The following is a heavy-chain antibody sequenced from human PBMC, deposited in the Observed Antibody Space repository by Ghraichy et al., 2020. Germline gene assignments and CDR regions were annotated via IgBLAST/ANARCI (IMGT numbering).Heavy chain of an antibody. J-gene: IGHJ1*01. V-gene: IGHV3-15*01. CDR2: IKSKTDGGTT. CDR3: TTEPLLYYDSSGYYKEGDEYFQH. D-gene: IGHD3-22*01. CDR1: GFTFSNAW. Sequence: GGSLRLSCAASGFTFSNAWMSWVRQAPGKGLEWVGRIKSKTDGGTTDYAAPVKGRFTISRDDSKNTLYLQMNSLKTEDTAVYYCTTEPLLYYDSSGYYKEGDEYFQHWGQGTLVTVSS.